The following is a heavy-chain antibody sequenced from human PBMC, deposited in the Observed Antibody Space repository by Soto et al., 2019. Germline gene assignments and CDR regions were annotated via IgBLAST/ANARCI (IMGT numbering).Heavy chain of an antibody. CDR1: GFTFSSYG. D-gene: IGHD3-16*02. CDR2: ISGSGGST. V-gene: IGHV3-23*01. J-gene: IGHJ4*02. CDR3: AKDTRLRMGDLSFDTFGY. Sequence: HPVGSLRLSCAASGFTFSSYGMSWVRQAPGKGLEWVSGISGSGGSTYYADSVRGRFTISRDNSKNTLYLQMSSLRAEDTAVYYCAKDTRLRMGDLSFDTFGYWGQGTLVNVSS.